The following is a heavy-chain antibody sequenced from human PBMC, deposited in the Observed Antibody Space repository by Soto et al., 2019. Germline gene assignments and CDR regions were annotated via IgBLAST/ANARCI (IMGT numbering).Heavy chain of an antibody. Sequence: QVQLVDSGGGVVQPGRSLRLSCAASGFTFSTYAMHWVRQTPGKGLEWVAVLSYDGNNRYYTDSVKGRFTVSRDNSKNTVYLHMTGLKPEDTGVYFCARDFQFYFDLWGRGTLVTVST. CDR3: ARDFQFYFDL. J-gene: IGHJ2*01. CDR2: LSYDGNNR. V-gene: IGHV3-30-3*01. CDR1: GFTFSTYA.